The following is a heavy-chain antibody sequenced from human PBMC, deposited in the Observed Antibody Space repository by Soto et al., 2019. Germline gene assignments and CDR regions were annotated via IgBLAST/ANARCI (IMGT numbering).Heavy chain of an antibody. CDR3: ATSMGRGGNDY. CDR2: IKRDGSEK. J-gene: IGHJ4*02. Sequence: EVQLVESGGGLVQPGGSLRLSCAASGFTFSDYWMSWVRQAPGKGLECVANIKRDGSEKYYVDPVKGRFTISRDNAKNSLYLQMNSLRAEDTAVYYCATSMGRGGNDYWGQGTLVTASS. CDR1: GFTFSDYW. D-gene: IGHD3-10*01. V-gene: IGHV3-7*05.